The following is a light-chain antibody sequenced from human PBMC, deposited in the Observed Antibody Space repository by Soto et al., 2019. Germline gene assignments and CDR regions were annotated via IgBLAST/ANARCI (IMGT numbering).Light chain of an antibody. CDR3: QQRHMWPLT. CDR2: DAY. V-gene: IGKV3-11*01. Sequence: EVVLTQSPVTLSLSPGERATLSCRASQSFRGLLAWYQQKPGQAPRVLIYDAYNRATGIPPRFSGSGSGTDFTLTIRSLEPEHSAVYYCQQRHMWPLTFGQGTRLEIK. J-gene: IGKJ5*01. CDR1: QSFRGL.